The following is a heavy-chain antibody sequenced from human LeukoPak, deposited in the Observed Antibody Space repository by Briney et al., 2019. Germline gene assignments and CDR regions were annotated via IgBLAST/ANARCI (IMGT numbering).Heavy chain of an antibody. CDR3: ARDGCGGSCFHYYYYYMDA. V-gene: IGHV4-61*02. D-gene: IGHD2-15*01. Sequence: PSETLSLTCTVSSGSISSSNYYWSWIRQPAGKGLEWIGRISTIGITNYNPSLNSRVTISIDTSKNQFSLKLSSVTAADTAVYYCARDGCGGSCFHYYYYYMDAWGKGTTVTISS. CDR1: SGSISSSNYY. J-gene: IGHJ6*03. CDR2: ISTIGIT.